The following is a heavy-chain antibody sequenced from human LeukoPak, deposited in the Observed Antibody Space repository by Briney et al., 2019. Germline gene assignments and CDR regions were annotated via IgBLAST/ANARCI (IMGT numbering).Heavy chain of an antibody. Sequence: GGSLRLSCAASGFTFSNAWMSWVRQAPGKGLEWVGRIKSKTDGETTDYAAPVKGRFTISRDDSKNTLYLQMNSLKTEDTAVYYCTTAMASFDYWGQGTLVTVSS. V-gene: IGHV3-15*01. CDR2: IKSKTDGETT. D-gene: IGHD3-10*01. CDR3: TTAMASFDY. J-gene: IGHJ4*02. CDR1: GFTFSNAW.